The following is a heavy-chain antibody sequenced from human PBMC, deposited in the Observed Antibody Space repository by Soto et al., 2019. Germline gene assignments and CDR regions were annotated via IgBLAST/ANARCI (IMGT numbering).Heavy chain of an antibody. D-gene: IGHD3-22*01. J-gene: IGHJ4*02. CDR1: GFPFTSSA. V-gene: IGHV1-58*01. Sequence: QMHLVQSGPEVKKPGTSVKVSCKASGFPFTSSAVQWVRQARGQRLEWIGWIALGSGSTNSAQKFQERVTITRDMSTSTVYMALSSLRSETTPMYYSATVPYSFDTSGNYFHYWGQGTLVTVSS. CDR3: ATVPYSFDTSGNYFHY. CDR2: IALGSGST.